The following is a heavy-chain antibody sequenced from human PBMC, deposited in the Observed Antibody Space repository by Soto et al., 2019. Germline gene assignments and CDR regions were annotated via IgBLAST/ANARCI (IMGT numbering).Heavy chain of an antibody. Sequence: GASVKVSCKASGYTFTGYYMHWVRQAPGQGLEWMGTINASNGNTNYAQKLQGRVTMTTDTSTSTAYMELRSLRSDDTAVYYCARSGPPAGYWGQGPLVTVSS. CDR1: GYTFTGYY. J-gene: IGHJ4*02. D-gene: IGHD3-10*01. V-gene: IGHV1-18*04. CDR2: INASNGNT. CDR3: ARSGPPAGY.